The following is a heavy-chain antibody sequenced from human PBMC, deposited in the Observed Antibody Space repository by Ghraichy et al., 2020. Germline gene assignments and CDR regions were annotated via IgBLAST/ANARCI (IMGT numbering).Heavy chain of an antibody. Sequence: GESLNISCAASGFTFNNAWMAWVRQAPGKGLEWVGRIKSKTNGGTTDYAAPVKDRFTISRDDSKNTVYPQMNSLITEDTAIYYCATTRVTKIDYWGQGTLVTVSS. V-gene: IGHV3-15*01. CDR3: ATTRVTKIDY. CDR2: IKSKTNGGTT. CDR1: GFTFNNAW. D-gene: IGHD3-3*01. J-gene: IGHJ4*02.